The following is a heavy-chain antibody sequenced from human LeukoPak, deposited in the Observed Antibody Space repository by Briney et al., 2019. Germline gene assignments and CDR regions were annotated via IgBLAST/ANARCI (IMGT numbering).Heavy chain of an antibody. V-gene: IGHV3-15*01. Sequence: PGGSLRLSCAASGFTFSNAWMSWVRQAPGKGLEWVGRIKSKTDGGTTDYAAPVKGRFTISRDDSKNTLYLQMNSLKTEDTAVYYCTTEVTYYYGSGSYDAFDIWGQGTMVTVSS. CDR2: IKSKTDGGTT. D-gene: IGHD3-10*01. J-gene: IGHJ3*02. CDR1: GFTFSNAW. CDR3: TTEVTYYYGSGSYDAFDI.